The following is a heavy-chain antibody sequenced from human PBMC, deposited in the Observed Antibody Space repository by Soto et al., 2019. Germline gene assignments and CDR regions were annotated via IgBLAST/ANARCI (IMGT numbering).Heavy chain of an antibody. V-gene: IGHV3-73*01. CDR3: TRHGRSGSYYNAFDI. J-gene: IGHJ3*02. D-gene: IGHD1-26*01. CDR1: GFTFSGSA. Sequence: LRLSCAASGFTFSGSAMHWVRQASGKGLEWVGRIRSKANSYATAYAASVKGRFTISRDDSKNTAYLQMNSLKTEDTAVYYCTRHGRSGSYYNAFDIWGQGTMVTVSS. CDR2: IRSKANSYAT.